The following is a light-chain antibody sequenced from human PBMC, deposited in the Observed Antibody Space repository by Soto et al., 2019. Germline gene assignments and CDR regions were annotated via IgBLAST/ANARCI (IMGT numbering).Light chain of an antibody. Sequence: EIVMTQSPVTLSVSPGERATLSCRASQNVGGDLARYQQIPGQAPRLLIYGAVTRATGVAARFSGGGSGTEFTLTVDSLQSEDLAIYYCQQYNAWPRTFGQGTKLEI. V-gene: IGKV3-15*01. J-gene: IGKJ2*01. CDR1: QNVGGD. CDR3: QQYNAWPRT. CDR2: GAV.